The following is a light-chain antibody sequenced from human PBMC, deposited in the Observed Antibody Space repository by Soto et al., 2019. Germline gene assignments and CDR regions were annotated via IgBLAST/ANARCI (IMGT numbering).Light chain of an antibody. V-gene: IGKV3-20*01. J-gene: IGKJ5*01. CDR2: GAS. CDR1: QSVSSTY. Sequence: EIVLTQSPGTLSLSPGGRATLSCRASQSVSSTYLAWYQQKPGQAPRLLIYGASTRATGIPDRFSGRGSGTDFTLTISRLEPEDFAVYYCQQYGSSPITFGRGTRLEIK. CDR3: QQYGSSPIT.